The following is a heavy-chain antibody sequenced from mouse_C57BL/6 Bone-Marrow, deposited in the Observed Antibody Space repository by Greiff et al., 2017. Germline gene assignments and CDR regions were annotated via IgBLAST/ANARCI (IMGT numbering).Heavy chain of an antibody. Sequence: QVQLQQPGAELVRPGTSVKLSCKASGYTFTSYWMHWVKQRPGQGLEWIGVIDTSDSYPNYNQKFKGKATLTVDTSSSTAYMQLSSLTSEDSAVYYCARGMGYSNPFDYWGQGTTLTVSS. CDR3: ARGMGYSNPFDY. CDR1: GYTFTSYW. V-gene: IGHV1-59*01. D-gene: IGHD2-5*01. CDR2: IDTSDSYP. J-gene: IGHJ2*01.